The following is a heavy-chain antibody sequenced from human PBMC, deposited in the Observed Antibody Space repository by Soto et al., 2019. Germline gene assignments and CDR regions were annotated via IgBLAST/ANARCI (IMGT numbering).Heavy chain of an antibody. J-gene: IGHJ5*02. CDR2: IYPGDSDT. CDR1: GYSFTSYW. D-gene: IGHD2-2*02. Sequence: GESLKISCNGSGYSFTSYWIGWVRQMPGKGLEWMGIIYPGDSDTRYSPSFQGQVTISADKSISTAYLQWSSLKASDTAMYYCARGRCSSTSCYTRWFDPWGQGTLVTVSS. CDR3: ARGRCSSTSCYTRWFDP. V-gene: IGHV5-51*01.